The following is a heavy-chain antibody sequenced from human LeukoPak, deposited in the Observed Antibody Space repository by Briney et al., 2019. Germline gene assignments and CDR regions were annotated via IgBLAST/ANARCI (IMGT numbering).Heavy chain of an antibody. CDR2: VRYGGNIK. Sequence: GGSLRLSCAASGFTFSAYAMHWIRQAPGRGLEWVAFVRYGGNIKYYADSVKGRFTISRDNSKNTLYLQMNSLRPEDTAVYYCTKDLGTEYNIFDYWGQGTLVTVSS. D-gene: IGHD3-9*01. CDR1: GFTFSAYA. J-gene: IGHJ4*02. CDR3: TKDLGTEYNIFDY. V-gene: IGHV3-30*02.